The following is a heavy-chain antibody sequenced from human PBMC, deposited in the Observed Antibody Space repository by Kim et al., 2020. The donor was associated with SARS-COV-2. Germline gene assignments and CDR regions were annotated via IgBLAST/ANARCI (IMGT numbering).Heavy chain of an antibody. CDR3: TTLGTTYYDFWSGYPVDY. CDR2: IKSKTDGGTT. J-gene: IGHJ4*02. Sequence: GGSLRLSCAASGFTFSNAWMSWVRQAPGKGLEWVGRIKSKTDGGTTDYAAPVKGRFTISRDDSKNTLYLQMNSLKTEDTAVYYCTTLGTTYYDFWSGYPVDYWGQGTLVTVSS. D-gene: IGHD3-3*01. CDR1: GFTFSNAW. V-gene: IGHV3-15*01.